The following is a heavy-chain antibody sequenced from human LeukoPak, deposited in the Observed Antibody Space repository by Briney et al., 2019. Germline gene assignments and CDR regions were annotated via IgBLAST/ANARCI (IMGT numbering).Heavy chain of an antibody. Sequence: GGSLRLSCAASGFTFSSYAMSWVRQAPGKGLGWVSAISSGGGSTYYADSVRGRFTISRDNSKNTLYLQMNSLRAEDTAVYYCAKVELPRFFDYWGQGTLVTVSS. D-gene: IGHD1-26*01. CDR3: AKVELPRFFDY. CDR1: GFTFSSYA. J-gene: IGHJ4*02. V-gene: IGHV3-23*01. CDR2: ISSGGGST.